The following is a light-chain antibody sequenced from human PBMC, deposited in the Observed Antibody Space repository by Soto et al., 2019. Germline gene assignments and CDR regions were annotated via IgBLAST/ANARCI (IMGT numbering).Light chain of an antibody. CDR1: SSDVGGSKY. V-gene: IGLV2-8*01. Sequence: QSALTQPPSASGSPGQSVTLSCTGTSSDVGGSKYVSWYQQHPGKAPKLMIYDVNKRPPGVPDRFSGSKSGNTASLTVSGLQAEDEADYYCSSYAGNNNLVFGGGTKLTVL. CDR2: DVN. J-gene: IGLJ2*01. CDR3: SSYAGNNNLV.